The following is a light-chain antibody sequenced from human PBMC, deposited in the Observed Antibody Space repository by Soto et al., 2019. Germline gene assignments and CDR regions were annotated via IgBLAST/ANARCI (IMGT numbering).Light chain of an antibody. Sequence: EIVLTQSPAILSLSPGERATFSCRASQSVSRNLDWYQHKPGQTPRLLIYDASNRATGISVRFSGSGSGTDFTLTISSLEPEDLAVSYCPQRSNGLSFGPGTKVDIK. J-gene: IGKJ3*01. CDR3: PQRSNGLS. CDR2: DAS. CDR1: QSVSRN. V-gene: IGKV3-11*01.